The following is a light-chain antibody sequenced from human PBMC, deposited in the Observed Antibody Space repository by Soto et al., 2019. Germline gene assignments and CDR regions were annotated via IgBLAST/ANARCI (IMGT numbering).Light chain of an antibody. J-gene: IGLJ7*01. CDR3: CSYAGSSTFV. CDR1: SSDVGSYNL. CDR2: EGS. Sequence: QSALTQPASVSGSPGQSITISCTGTSSDVGSYNLVSWYQQHPGKAPKLMIYEGSKRPSGVSNRFSGSKSGNTAYLTISGLQAEDEADYYCCSYAGSSTFVFGGGTQLTVL. V-gene: IGLV2-23*01.